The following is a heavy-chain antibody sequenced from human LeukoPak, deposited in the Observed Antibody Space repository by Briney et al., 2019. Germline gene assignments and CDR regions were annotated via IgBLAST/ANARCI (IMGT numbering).Heavy chain of an antibody. CDR3: ARAVGFDNGMDV. Sequence: SQTLSLTCAISGDSVSSNRAAWNWIRQSPSRGLEWLGRTYYRSNWYTEYTLSVKSRISIKPDTSKNQFSLQLNSVTPEDTAVYYCARAVGFDNGMDVWGQGTTVTVSS. D-gene: IGHD2-15*01. CDR2: TYYRSNWYT. CDR1: GDSVSSNRAA. V-gene: IGHV6-1*01. J-gene: IGHJ6*02.